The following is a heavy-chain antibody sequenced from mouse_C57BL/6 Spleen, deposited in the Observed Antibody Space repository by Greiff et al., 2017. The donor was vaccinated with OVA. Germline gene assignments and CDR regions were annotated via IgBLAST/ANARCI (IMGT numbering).Heavy chain of an antibody. CDR1: GYTFTNYW. Sequence: QVQLQQSGAELVRPGTSVKMSCKASGYTFTNYWIGWAKQRPGHGLEWIGDIYPGGGYTNYNEKVKGKATLTADKSSSTAYMQFSSLTSEDSAIYYCARSGYDSHWYFDVWGTGTTVTVSS. J-gene: IGHJ1*03. CDR3: ARSGYDSHWYFDV. CDR2: IYPGGGYT. V-gene: IGHV1-63*01. D-gene: IGHD2-4*01.